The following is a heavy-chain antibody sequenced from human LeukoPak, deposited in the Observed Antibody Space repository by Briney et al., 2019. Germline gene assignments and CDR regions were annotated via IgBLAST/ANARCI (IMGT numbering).Heavy chain of an antibody. V-gene: IGHV1-2*02. CDR1: GYTFTGYY. J-gene: IGHJ5*02. CDR3: ARGTYYYDSSGYYSPLGWFDP. CDR2: TNPNSGGT. D-gene: IGHD3-22*01. Sequence: ASVKVSCKASGYTFTGYYMHWVRQAPGQGLEWMGWTNPNSGGTNYAQKFQGRVTMTRDTSISTAYMELSRLRSDDTAVYYCARGTYYYDSSGYYSPLGWFDPWGQGTLVTVSS.